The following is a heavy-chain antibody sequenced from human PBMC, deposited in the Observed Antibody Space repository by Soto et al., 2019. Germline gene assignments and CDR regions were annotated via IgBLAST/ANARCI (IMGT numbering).Heavy chain of an antibody. Sequence: ASVKVSCKASGGTFSSYAISWVRQAPGQGLEWMGGIIPIFGTANYAQKFQGRVTITADESTSTAYMELSSLRSEDTAVYYCAREYSYGYYYYYMDVWGKGTTVTVSS. CDR1: GGTFSSYA. CDR3: AREYSYGYYYYYMDV. D-gene: IGHD5-18*01. V-gene: IGHV1-69*13. J-gene: IGHJ6*03. CDR2: IIPIFGTA.